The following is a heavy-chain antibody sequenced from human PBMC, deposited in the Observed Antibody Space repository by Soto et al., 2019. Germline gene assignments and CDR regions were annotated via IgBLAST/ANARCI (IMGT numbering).Heavy chain of an antibody. J-gene: IGHJ6*02. CDR3: ARNPSGDYYYYYGMDV. Sequence: QVQLVQSGAEVKKPGASVKVSCKASGYTFTGYYMHWVRQAPGQGLEWMGWINPNSGGTNYAQKFQGWVTMTRDTSISTAYMELSRLRSDDTAVYYCARNPSGDYYYYYGMDVWGQGTTVTVSS. CDR2: INPNSGGT. D-gene: IGHD2-21*02. V-gene: IGHV1-2*04. CDR1: GYTFTGYY.